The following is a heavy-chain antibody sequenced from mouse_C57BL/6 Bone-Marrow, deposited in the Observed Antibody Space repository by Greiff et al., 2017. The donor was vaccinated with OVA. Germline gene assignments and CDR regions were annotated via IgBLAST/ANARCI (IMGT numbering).Heavy chain of an antibody. J-gene: IGHJ3*01. CDR3: ASRYDYDEEAY. CDR1: GYTFTSYW. CDR2: IHPNSGST. D-gene: IGHD2-4*01. Sequence: VQLQQPGAELVKPGASVKLSCKASGYTFTSYWMHWVKQRPGQGLEWIGMIHPNSGSTNYNEKFKSKATLTVDKSSSTAYMQLSSLTSEDSAVYYCASRYDYDEEAYWGQGTLVTVSA. V-gene: IGHV1-64*01.